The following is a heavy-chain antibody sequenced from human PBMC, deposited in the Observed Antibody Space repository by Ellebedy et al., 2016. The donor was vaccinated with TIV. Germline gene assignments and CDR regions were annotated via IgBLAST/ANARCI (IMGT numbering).Heavy chain of an antibody. CDR2: ISYDGSNN. D-gene: IGHD5-12*01. V-gene: IGHV3-30-3*01. Sequence: GESLKISCAASGFSFSSYWMSWVRQAPGKGLEWVAVISYDGSNNYYADSVKGRFTISRDNSKNTLYLQMNSLRAEDTAVYYCARGNSGYDAVYLDYWGQGTLVTVSS. CDR3: ARGNSGYDAVYLDY. CDR1: GFSFSSYW. J-gene: IGHJ4*02.